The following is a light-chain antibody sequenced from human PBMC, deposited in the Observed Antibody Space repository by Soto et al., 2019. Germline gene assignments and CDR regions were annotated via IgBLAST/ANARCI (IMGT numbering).Light chain of an antibody. Sequence: ETVLTQSPATLSLSPGDRATLSCRASQSISIYLAWYQQKPGQAPRLLIYDASNRAAGIPARFSGSGSGTDFTLTISSLEPEDFVVYYCQQRKNWPPLTFGQGTRLEIK. CDR3: QQRKNWPPLT. CDR1: QSISIY. CDR2: DAS. J-gene: IGKJ5*01. V-gene: IGKV3-11*01.